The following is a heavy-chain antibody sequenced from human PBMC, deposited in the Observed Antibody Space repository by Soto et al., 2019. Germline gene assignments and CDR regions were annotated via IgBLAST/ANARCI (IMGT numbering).Heavy chain of an antibody. Sequence: VESGGGLVQPGGSLRLSCAASGFTFSSYWMHWVRQAPGKGLVWVSRINSDGSNTDYADSVKGRFTTSRENAKNTLYLQMYSLRAEDTAVYYCARGPETFIPVVVWFDPWGHGTLVTVSS. D-gene: IGHD3-16*01. J-gene: IGHJ5*02. CDR3: ARGPETFIPVVVWFDP. CDR1: GFTFSSYW. CDR2: INSDGSNT. V-gene: IGHV3-74*01.